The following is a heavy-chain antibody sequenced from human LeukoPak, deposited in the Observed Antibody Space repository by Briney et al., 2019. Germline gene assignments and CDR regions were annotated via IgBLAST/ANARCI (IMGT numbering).Heavy chain of an antibody. V-gene: IGHV3-23*01. J-gene: IGHJ4*02. Sequence: PGGSLRLSCAASGFTFSSYAMSWVRQAPGKGLEWVSAISGSGGSTYYADSVKGRFTISRDNSKSTLYLQMNSLRAEDTAVYYCAKDVQYSGSPRGDYWGQGTLVTVSS. D-gene: IGHD1-26*01. CDR3: AKDVQYSGSPRGDY. CDR2: ISGSGGST. CDR1: GFTFSSYA.